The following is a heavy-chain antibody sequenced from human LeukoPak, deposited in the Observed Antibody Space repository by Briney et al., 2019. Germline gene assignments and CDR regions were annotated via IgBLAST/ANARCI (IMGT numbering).Heavy chain of an antibody. V-gene: IGHV4-39*07. CDR2: IYYGGSA. CDR3: ARQPNIVVVDNWFDP. J-gene: IGHJ5*02. Sequence: SDTLSLTCTVSGVSITSSGFYWGWLRQPPGKGLEWIANIYYGGSAYYNPSLKSRVTISVDTSKNQFSLKLSSVTAADTAVYYCARQPNIVVVDNWFDPWGQGTLVAVSS. CDR1: GVSITSSGFY. D-gene: IGHD2-15*01.